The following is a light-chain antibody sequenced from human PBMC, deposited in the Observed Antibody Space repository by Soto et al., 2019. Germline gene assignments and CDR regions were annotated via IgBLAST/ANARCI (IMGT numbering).Light chain of an antibody. V-gene: IGKV3-15*01. CDR1: QSVSSN. CDR3: QQYNNCPRT. Sequence: EIVMTQSPATLSVSPGERATLSCRASQSVSSNLAWYQQKPGQAPRLLIYGASTRATGIPARFSGSGSGTEFTLTISSLQSENFAVYYCQQYNNCPRTSGQGTK. CDR2: GAS. J-gene: IGKJ1*01.